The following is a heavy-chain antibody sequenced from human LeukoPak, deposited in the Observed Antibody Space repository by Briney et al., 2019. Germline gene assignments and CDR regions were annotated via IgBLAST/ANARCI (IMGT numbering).Heavy chain of an antibody. D-gene: IGHD1-26*01. CDR3: AKGGSYYPSDYYYGMDV. Sequence: PGGSLRLSCAASGFTFDDYAMHWVRQAPGKGLEWVSGISWNSGSIGYADSVKGRFTISRDNAKNSLYLQMNSLRAEDTALYYCAKGGSYYPSDYYYGMDVWGQGTTVTVSS. CDR1: GFTFDDYA. J-gene: IGHJ6*02. CDR2: ISWNSGSI. V-gene: IGHV3-9*01.